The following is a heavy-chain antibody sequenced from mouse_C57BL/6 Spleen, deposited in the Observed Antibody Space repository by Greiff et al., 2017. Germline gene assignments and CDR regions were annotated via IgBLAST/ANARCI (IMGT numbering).Heavy chain of an antibody. CDR3: ARSGYYDYYYAMDY. CDR1: GFTFSDYG. CDR2: ISSGSSTI. D-gene: IGHD2-4*01. V-gene: IGHV5-17*01. Sequence: EVNVVESGGGLVKPGGSLKLSCAASGFTFSDYGMHWVRQAPEKGLEWVAYISSGSSTIYYADTVKGRFTISRDNATNTLFLQMTSLRSEDTSMYYCARSGYYDYYYAMDYWGQGTSVTVSS. J-gene: IGHJ4*01.